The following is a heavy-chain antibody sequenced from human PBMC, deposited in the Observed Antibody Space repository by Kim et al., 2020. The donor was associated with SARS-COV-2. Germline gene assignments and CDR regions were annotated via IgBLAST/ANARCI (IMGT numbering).Heavy chain of an antibody. D-gene: IGHD5-18*01. V-gene: IGHV4-39*01. CDR2: IYYSGST. CDR3: ARREDTAADAFDI. J-gene: IGHJ3*02. Sequence: SETLSLTCTVSGGSISSSSYYWGWIRQPPGKGLEWIGSIYYSGSTYYNPSLKSRVTISVDTSKNQFSLKLSSVTAADTAVYYCARREDTAADAFDIWGQGTMVTVSS. CDR1: GGSISSSSYY.